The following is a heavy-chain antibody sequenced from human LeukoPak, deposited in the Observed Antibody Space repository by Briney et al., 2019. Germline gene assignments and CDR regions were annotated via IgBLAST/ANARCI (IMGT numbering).Heavy chain of an antibody. Sequence: ASVKVSCKTSGYTFTDYYMHWVRQAPGQGREWMGWINPNSGGTNYAQKFQGRVTMTRDTSIGTAYMELSRLRSDDTAVYYCARGPRTNWFDPWGQGTLVTVSS. D-gene: IGHD1-14*01. V-gene: IGHV1-2*02. CDR3: ARGPRTNWFDP. CDR2: INPNSGGT. J-gene: IGHJ5*02. CDR1: GYTFTDYY.